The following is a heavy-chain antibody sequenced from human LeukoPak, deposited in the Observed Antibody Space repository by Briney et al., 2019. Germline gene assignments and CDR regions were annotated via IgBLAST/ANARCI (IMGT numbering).Heavy chain of an antibody. V-gene: IGHV3-7*01. CDR3: ASHSYGYNH. CDR1: GIIITSYL. J-gene: IGHJ5*02. CDR2: IKQDGSEK. Sequence: PGGSLRLSCAASGIIITSYLMSWVRQTPGKGLEWVANIKQDGSEKNYVDSVKGRFTIFRDNARNSLYLQMNGLRAEDTAVYYCASHSYGYNHWGQGTLVIVSS. D-gene: IGHD3-16*01.